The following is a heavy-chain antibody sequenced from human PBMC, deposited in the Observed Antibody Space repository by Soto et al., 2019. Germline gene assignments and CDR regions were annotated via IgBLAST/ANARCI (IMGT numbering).Heavy chain of an antibody. CDR2: IYYSGST. D-gene: IGHD6-13*01. CDR3: ARVSSSWGLVNYFDS. CDR1: GGCVSSGSYY. Sequence: QVQLQESGPGLVKPSETRSLTCTVSGGCVSSGSYYWSWIRQPPGKGLECIGYIYYSGSTNYNPSLKSRVTISVDTSKNQFSLKLSSVTAVDTAVYYCARVSSSWGLVNYFDSWGQGTLVTVSS. V-gene: IGHV4-61*01. J-gene: IGHJ4*02.